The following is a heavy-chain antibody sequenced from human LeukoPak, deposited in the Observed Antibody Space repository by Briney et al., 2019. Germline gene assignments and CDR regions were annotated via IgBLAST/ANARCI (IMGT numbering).Heavy chain of an antibody. CDR3: AGGYSSSWYRFDP. D-gene: IGHD6-13*01. J-gene: IGHJ5*02. CDR2: ISSSSSYI. Sequence: GGSLRLSCAASGFTFSSSAMSWVRQAPGKGLEWVSSISSSSSYIYYADSVKGRFTISRDNAKNSLYLQMNSLRAEDTAVYYCAGGYSSSWYRFDPWGQGTLVTVSS. V-gene: IGHV3-21*01. CDR1: GFTFSSSA.